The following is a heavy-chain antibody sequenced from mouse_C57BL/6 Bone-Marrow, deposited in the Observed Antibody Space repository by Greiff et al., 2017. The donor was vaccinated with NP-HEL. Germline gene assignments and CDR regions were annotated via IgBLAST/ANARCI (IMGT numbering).Heavy chain of an antibody. Sequence: VQLQQPGAALVQPGASVSLSCTASGYTFTNYWMHWVKQRPGQGLEWIGMIHPKSGSTNSNEKFKRKSTLTVDKSSSTAYMQLSSLTSEDSAVYFCGGSITTTLDYWGQGTTLTGS. D-gene: IGHD1-1*01. J-gene: IGHJ2*01. CDR1: GYTFTNYW. CDR3: GGSITTTLDY. CDR2: IHPKSGST. V-gene: IGHV1-64*01.